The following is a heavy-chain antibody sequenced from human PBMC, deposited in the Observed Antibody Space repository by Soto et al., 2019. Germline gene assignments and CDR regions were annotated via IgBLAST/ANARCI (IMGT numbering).Heavy chain of an antibody. V-gene: IGHV3-33*01. CDR2: IWYHGTTK. D-gene: IGHD5-12*01. CDR3: ASYVDRNSHLNWFDP. CDR1: GFSLSGYG. Sequence: GGSLRLSCEVSGFSLSGYGMHWVRQAPGKGLEWVAVIWYHGTTKNYADSVKGRFTISRDSSKNTVYLQMDSLKVEDTAVYYCASYVDRNSHLNWFDPCGQGVMVTVSS. J-gene: IGHJ5*02.